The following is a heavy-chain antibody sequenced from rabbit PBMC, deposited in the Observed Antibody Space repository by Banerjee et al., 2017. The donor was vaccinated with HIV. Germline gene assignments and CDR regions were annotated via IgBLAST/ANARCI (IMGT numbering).Heavy chain of an antibody. CDR2: IYNGDGST. CDR3: ARSSSYYWDL. J-gene: IGHJ6*01. V-gene: IGHV1S45*01. Sequence: QERLVESGGGLVKPEGSLKLSCTASGFTISSSYWICWVRQAPGKGLEWIACIYNGDGSTYYASWAKGRFPISKTSSTTVTLQMTSLTVADTATYFCARSSSYYWDLWGPGTLVTVS. CDR1: GFTISSSYW. D-gene: IGHD8-1*01.